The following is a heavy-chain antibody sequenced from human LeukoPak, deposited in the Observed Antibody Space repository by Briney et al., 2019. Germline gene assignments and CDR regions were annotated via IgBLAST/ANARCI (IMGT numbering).Heavy chain of an antibody. D-gene: IGHD3-9*01. CDR1: GGTSSSYA. CDR3: ARMPRDILTGPLNAFDI. J-gene: IGHJ3*02. Sequence: SVKVSCKASGGTSSSYAISWVRQAPGQGLEWMGGIIPIFGTANYAQKFQGRVTITADESTSTAYMELSSLRSEDTAVYYCARMPRDILTGPLNAFDIWGQGTMVTVSS. V-gene: IGHV1-69*01. CDR2: IIPIFGTA.